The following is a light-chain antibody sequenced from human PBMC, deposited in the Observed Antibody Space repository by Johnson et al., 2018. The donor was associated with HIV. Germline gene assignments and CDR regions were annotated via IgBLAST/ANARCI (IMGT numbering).Light chain of an antibody. CDR2: ENK. Sequence: QSVLTQSPSVSAAPGQMVSISCSGSSSNIGKNYVSWYQQFPGTAPKLLIHENKKRPSGIPDRFSGSKSGTSATLDITGLQTGDEADYYCGTWDSSLGDMGFGTVTKVTVL. V-gene: IGLV1-51*02. J-gene: IGLJ1*01. CDR3: GTWDSSLGDMG. CDR1: SSNIGKNY.